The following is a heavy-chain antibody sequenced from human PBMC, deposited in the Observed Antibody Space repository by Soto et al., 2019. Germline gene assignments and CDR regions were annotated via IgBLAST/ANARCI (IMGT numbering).Heavy chain of an antibody. CDR2: INPNSGGT. CDR1: GYTFTGYY. J-gene: IGHJ6*02. D-gene: IGHD2-21*02. V-gene: IGHV1-2*02. Sequence: ASVKVSCKASGYTFTGYYMHWVRQAPGQGLEWMGWINPNSGGTNYAQKFQGRVTMTRDTSISTAYMELSRLRSDDTAVYYCARDPHYRGGDCYSFSYYYYGMDVWGQGTTVNV. CDR3: ARDPHYRGGDCYSFSYYYYGMDV.